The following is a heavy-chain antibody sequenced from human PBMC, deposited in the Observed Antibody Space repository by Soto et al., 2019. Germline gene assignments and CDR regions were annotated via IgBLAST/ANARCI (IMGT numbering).Heavy chain of an antibody. CDR3: ARKRSLDYIRWGLDP. J-gene: IGHJ5*02. V-gene: IGHV1-2*02. Sequence: GASVKVSCKASGYPFSDNQIHWLRRAPGQGLEWMGRINPKSDDTNYAQKFQGRVTMTRDTSIDTAYLELTGLTSDDTATYYCARKRSLDYIRWGLDPWGQGTLVTVSS. CDR2: INPKSDDT. CDR1: GYPFSDNQ. D-gene: IGHD4-4*01.